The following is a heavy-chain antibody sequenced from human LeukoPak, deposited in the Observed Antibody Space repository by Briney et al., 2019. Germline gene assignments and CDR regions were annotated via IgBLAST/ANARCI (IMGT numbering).Heavy chain of an antibody. V-gene: IGHV4-34*01. CDR1: GGSFSGYY. CDR2: INHSGRI. Sequence: PSETLSLTCAVYGGSFSGYYWNWIRQSPGKGLEWLGEINHSGRINYNPSLKSRVTISVDTSKNQFSLNLSSVTAADTAVYFCARGVLSRYYYMDVWGKGTTVTVSS. J-gene: IGHJ6*03. D-gene: IGHD6-6*01. CDR3: ARGVLSRYYYMDV.